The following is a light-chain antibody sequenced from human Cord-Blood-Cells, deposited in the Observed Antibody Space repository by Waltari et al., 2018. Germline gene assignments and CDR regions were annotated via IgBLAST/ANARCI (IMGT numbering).Light chain of an antibody. J-gene: IGLJ1*01. CDR1: SSDVGCYNL. CDR2: EGS. Sequence: QSALTQPASVSGSPGQSITISCTGTSSDVGCYNLVSWYQQHPGKAPKLMFYEGSKRPSGVSNRFSGSKSGNTPSLTISGLQAEDEADYYCCSYAGSSTSLYVFGTGTKVTVL. CDR3: CSYAGSSTSLYV. V-gene: IGLV2-23*01.